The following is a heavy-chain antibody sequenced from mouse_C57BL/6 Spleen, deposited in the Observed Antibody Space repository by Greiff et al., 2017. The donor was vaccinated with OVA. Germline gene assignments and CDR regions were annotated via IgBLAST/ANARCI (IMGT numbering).Heavy chain of an antibody. J-gene: IGHJ4*01. Sequence: VQLQQSGAELVKPGASVKISCKASGYAFSSYWMNWVKQRPGKGLEWIGQIYPGDGDTNYNGKFKGKATLTADKSSSTAYMQLSSLTSADSAVYYCARGECIYYDYDHAMDYWGQGTSVTVSS. D-gene: IGHD2-4*01. CDR1: GYAFSSYW. V-gene: IGHV1-80*01. CDR3: ARGECIYYDYDHAMDY. CDR2: IYPGDGDT.